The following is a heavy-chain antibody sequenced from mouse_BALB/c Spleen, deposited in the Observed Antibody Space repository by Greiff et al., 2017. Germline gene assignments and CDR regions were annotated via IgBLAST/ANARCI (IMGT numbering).Heavy chain of an antibody. D-gene: IGHD1-1*01. CDR1: GFTFSSYA. Sequence: EVQRVESGGGLVKPGGSLKLSCAASGFTFSSYAMSWVRQTPEKRLEWVASISSGGSTYYPDSVKGRFTISRDNARNILYLQMSSLRSEDTAMYYCARGYYGSSYGYFDVWGAGTTVTVSS. J-gene: IGHJ1*01. CDR3: ARGYYGSSYGYFDV. CDR2: ISSGGST. V-gene: IGHV5-6-5*01.